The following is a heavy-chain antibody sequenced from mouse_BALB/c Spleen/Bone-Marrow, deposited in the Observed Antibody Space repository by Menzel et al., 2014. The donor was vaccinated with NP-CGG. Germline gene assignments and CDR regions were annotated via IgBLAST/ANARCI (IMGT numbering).Heavy chain of an antibody. D-gene: IGHD3-3*01. V-gene: IGHV5-17*02. J-gene: IGHJ4*01. CDR3: ARAGMDY. CDR2: ISSGSSTI. CDR1: GLTFSSFG. Sequence: EVQVVESGGGLVQPGGSRTLSCAASGLTFSSFGMHWVRQAPEKGLEWVAYISSGSSTIYYADTVKGRFTISRDNPKNTLFLQMTSLRSEDTAMYYCARAGMDYWGQGTSVTVSS.